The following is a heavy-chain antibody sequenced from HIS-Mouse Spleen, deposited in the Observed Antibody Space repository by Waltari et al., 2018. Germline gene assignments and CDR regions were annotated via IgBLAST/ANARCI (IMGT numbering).Heavy chain of an antibody. V-gene: IGHV4-39*07. CDR3: AREIPYSSSWYDWYFDL. CDR2: IYYSVST. CDR1: GGSISSSSYY. J-gene: IGHJ2*01. Sequence: QLQLQESGPGLVKPSETLSLTCTVSGGSISSSSYYWGWIRQPPGKGLEWIGSIYYSVSTYYNPALKSRVTISVDTSKTQFSLKLSSVTAADTAVYYCAREIPYSSSWYDWYFDLWGRGTLVTVSS. D-gene: IGHD6-13*01.